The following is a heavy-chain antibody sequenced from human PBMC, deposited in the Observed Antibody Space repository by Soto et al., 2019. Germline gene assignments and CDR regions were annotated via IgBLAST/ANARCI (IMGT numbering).Heavy chain of an antibody. V-gene: IGHV4-59*01. CDR1: RVAIRCRS. J-gene: IGHJ6*02. D-gene: IGHD5-18*01. CDR3: ARDLGIQLWWVDFYYQGIGC. CDR2: IYYSRST. Sequence: SPSSAVPRVAIRCRSRWSLQQPQGKGLEWIGYIYYSRSTNYNPSLKSRVTISVDTSKNQFSLKLSSVTAADTAVYYCARDLGIQLWWVDFYYQGIGCSGQGTTVTVP.